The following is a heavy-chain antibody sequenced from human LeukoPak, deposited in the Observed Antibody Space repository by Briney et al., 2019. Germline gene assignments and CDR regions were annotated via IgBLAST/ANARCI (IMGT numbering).Heavy chain of an antibody. CDR2: ISWNSGSI. Sequence: GRSLRLSCAASGFTFDDYAMHWVRQAPGKGLEWVSGISWNSGSIGYADSVKGRFTISRDNAKNSLYLQMNSLRAEDMALYYCAKDRGKGVAYAFDIWGQGTMVTVSS. V-gene: IGHV3-9*03. J-gene: IGHJ3*02. D-gene: IGHD3-16*01. CDR1: GFTFDDYA. CDR3: AKDRGKGVAYAFDI.